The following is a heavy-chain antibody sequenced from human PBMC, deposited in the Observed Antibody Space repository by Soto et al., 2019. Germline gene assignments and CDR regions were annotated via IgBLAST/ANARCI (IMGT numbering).Heavy chain of an antibody. D-gene: IGHD6-13*01. CDR2: IWYDGTNK. CDR1: GFTFSSYG. CDR3: ARDPGWSSSWVYFDY. V-gene: IGHV3-33*01. Sequence: QVQLVESGGGVVQPGRSLRLSCAASGFTFSSYGMHWVRQAPGKGLEWVAGIWYDGTNKHYADSVKGRFTISRDKSKLYRQMNSLRAEDTAVYFCARDPGWSSSWVYFDYWGQGTLVTVSS. J-gene: IGHJ4*02.